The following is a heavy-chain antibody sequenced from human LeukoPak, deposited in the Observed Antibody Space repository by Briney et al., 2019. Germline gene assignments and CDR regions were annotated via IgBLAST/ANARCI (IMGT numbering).Heavy chain of an antibody. D-gene: IGHD1-26*01. CDR2: IYPGDSDT. J-gene: IGHJ4*02. Sequence: GESLKFSCKGSGYSFSNYWSGWVRQMPGKGLEWMGLIYPGDSDTRYSPSFQGQVTISADKSISTAYLQWSSLKASDTAMYYCARHESPRVGATQSHYWGQRTPVTVSS. CDR3: ARHESPRVGATQSHY. V-gene: IGHV5-51*01. CDR1: GYSFSNYW.